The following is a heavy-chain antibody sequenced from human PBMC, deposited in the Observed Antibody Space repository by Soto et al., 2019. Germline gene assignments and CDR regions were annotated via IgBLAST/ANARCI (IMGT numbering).Heavy chain of an antibody. J-gene: IGHJ4*02. CDR1: GFTFSSYA. CDR3: TRGPSRGYSGSSRYSDS. CDR2: ISGSGGST. V-gene: IGHV3-23*01. Sequence: GGSLRLSCAASGFTFSSYAMSRVRQAPGKGLEWVSAISGSGGSTYYADSVKGRFTISRDNSKNALYLQMNSLRAEDTAVYYCTRGPSRGYSGSSRYSDSWGQGALVTVSS. D-gene: IGHD5-18*01.